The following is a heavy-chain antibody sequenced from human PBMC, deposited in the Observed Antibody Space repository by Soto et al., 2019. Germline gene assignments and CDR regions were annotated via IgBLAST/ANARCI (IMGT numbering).Heavy chain of an antibody. CDR1: GGTFSSYA. CDR2: IIPIFGTA. J-gene: IGHJ4*02. V-gene: IGHV1-69*01. Sequence: QVQLVQSGAEVKKPGSSVKVSCKASGGTFSSYAISWVRQAPGQGLEWMGGIIPIFGTANYAQKFQGRVTMTAHESTSTAYMELSSLRSEDTAVYYCARTLTSGSYHLRFGVFYYWGQGTLVTVSS. D-gene: IGHD1-26*01. CDR3: ARTLTSGSYHLRFGVFYY.